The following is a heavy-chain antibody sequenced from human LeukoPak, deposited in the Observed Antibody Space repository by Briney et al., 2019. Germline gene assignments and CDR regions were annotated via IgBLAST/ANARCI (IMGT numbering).Heavy chain of an antibody. Sequence: PTETLSLTCTVSGGSISSGGFYWSWIRQHPGKGLEWIGYIFYSGSTYYNPSLRSRVTLSVDTPKNQFSLKLSSVTAADTAVYYCARADLHYGSGTDFDYWGQGTLVTVSS. CDR3: ARADLHYGSGTDFDY. V-gene: IGHV4-31*03. CDR1: GGSISSGGFY. CDR2: IFYSGST. J-gene: IGHJ4*02. D-gene: IGHD3-10*01.